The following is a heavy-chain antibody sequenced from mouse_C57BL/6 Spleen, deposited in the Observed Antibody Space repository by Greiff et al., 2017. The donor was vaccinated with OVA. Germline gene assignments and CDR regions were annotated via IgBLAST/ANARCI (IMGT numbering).Heavy chain of an antibody. CDR2: IDPENGDT. V-gene: IGHV14-4*01. Sequence: VQLQQSGAELVRPGASVKLSCTASGFNIKDDYMHWVKQRPEQGMEWIGWIDPENGDTEYASKFQGKATITADTSYNTAYLQLSSLTSEDTAVYYCTTKDGYYRFAYWGQGTLVTVSA. D-gene: IGHD2-3*01. J-gene: IGHJ3*01. CDR1: GFNIKDDY. CDR3: TTKDGYYRFAY.